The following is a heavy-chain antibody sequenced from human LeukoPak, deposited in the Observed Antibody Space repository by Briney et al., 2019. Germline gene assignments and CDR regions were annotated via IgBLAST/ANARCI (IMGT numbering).Heavy chain of an antibody. D-gene: IGHD3-10*01. Sequence: PSETLSLTCTVSGGSISSYYWSWIRQPPGKGLEWIGYIYYSGSTNYNPSLKSRVTMSVDTSNNQFSLKLTSVTAADTAVYYCARGNYYGSGVFDYWGQGTLLTVSS. V-gene: IGHV4-59*12. J-gene: IGHJ4*02. CDR1: GGSISSYY. CDR3: ARGNYYGSGVFDY. CDR2: IYYSGST.